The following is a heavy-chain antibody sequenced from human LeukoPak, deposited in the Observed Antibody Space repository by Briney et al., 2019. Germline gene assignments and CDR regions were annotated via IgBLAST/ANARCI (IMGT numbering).Heavy chain of an antibody. CDR3: ARVHYNTAMVDIDY. CDR2: ISSSGSTI. V-gene: IGHV3-48*03. CDR1: GFTFSSYG. D-gene: IGHD5-18*01. J-gene: IGHJ4*02. Sequence: QSGGSLRLSCAASGFTFSSYGMHWVRQAPGKGLEWISYISSSGSTIYYADSVKGRFTISRDNGKNSLYLQMNSLRAEDTAVYYCARVHYNTAMVDIDYWGQGTLVTVSS.